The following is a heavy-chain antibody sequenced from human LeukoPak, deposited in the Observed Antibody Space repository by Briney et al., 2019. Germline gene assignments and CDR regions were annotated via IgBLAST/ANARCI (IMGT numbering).Heavy chain of an antibody. J-gene: IGHJ2*01. CDR3: ARDGDSNWYFDL. V-gene: IGHV3-13*04. CDR2: IGTAGDT. CDR1: GFTFSSYD. D-gene: IGHD4-11*01. Sequence: GGSLRLSCAASGFTFSSYDMHWVRQATGKGLEWVSAIGTAGDTYYPGSVKGRFTISRDNSKNTLYLQMNSLRAEDTAIYYCARDGDSNWYFDLWGRGTLVTVSS.